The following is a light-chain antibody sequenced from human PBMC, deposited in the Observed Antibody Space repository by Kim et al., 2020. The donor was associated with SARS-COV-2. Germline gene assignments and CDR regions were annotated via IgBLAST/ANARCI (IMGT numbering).Light chain of an antibody. CDR2: DAS. CDR3: QQRRDWPIT. J-gene: IGKJ5*01. Sequence: FAPGERATLSCKDSQSVIISLCWYQQKSGRAPRLLMYDASIRASGVPARFSGSGSGTDFTLIISSLEAEDFAVYFCQQRRDWPITFGQGTRLEIK. V-gene: IGKV3-11*01. CDR1: QSVIIS.